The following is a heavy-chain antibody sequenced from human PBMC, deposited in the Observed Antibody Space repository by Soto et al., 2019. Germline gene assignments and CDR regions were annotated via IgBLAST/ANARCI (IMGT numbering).Heavy chain of an antibody. D-gene: IGHD2-15*01. CDR1: GDSISSSNYL. CDR3: ASGYSTNNWFDP. V-gene: IGHV4-39*01. Sequence: PSETLSLTCTVSGDSISSSNYLWGWIRQPPGKGLEWIGSFSFGGPTYYNPSLESRVTISLDTSKNQFSLRLRCVTAADTALYYCASGYSTNNWFDPWGQGTLVTVSS. J-gene: IGHJ5*02. CDR2: FSFGGPT.